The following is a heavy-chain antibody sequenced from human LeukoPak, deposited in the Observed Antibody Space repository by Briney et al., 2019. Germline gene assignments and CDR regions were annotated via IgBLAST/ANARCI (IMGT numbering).Heavy chain of an antibody. J-gene: IGHJ4*02. CDR2: IYYSGST. CDR1: GASINSTKW. V-gene: IGHV4-4*02. Sequence: SETLSLTCAVSGASINSTKWWTWVRQPPGKGLEWIGSIYYSGSTYYNPSLKSPVTMSVDTSQNQLSLKLSSVTAADTAVYFCAREGYGGNYGFDYWGQGILVTVSS. D-gene: IGHD4-23*01. CDR3: AREGYGGNYGFDY.